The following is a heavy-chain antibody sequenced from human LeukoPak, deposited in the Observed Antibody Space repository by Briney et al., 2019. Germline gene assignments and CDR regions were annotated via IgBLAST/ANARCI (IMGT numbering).Heavy chain of an antibody. CDR3: AKDYYYGSGSYTAFDI. D-gene: IGHD3-10*01. V-gene: IGHV3-9*01. CDR2: ISWNSGSI. CDR1: GFTFDDYA. J-gene: IGHJ3*02. Sequence: GGSLRLSCAASGFTFDDYAMHWVRQAPGKGLEWVSAISWNSGSIGYADSVKGRFTISRDNAKNSLYLQMNSLRAEDTALYYCAKDYYYGSGSYTAFDIWGQGTMVTVSS.